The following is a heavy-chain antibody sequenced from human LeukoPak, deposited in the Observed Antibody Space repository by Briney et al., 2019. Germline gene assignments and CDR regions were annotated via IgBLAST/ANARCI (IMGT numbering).Heavy chain of an antibody. CDR3: ARDPTAVANLPQYYLDY. J-gene: IGHJ4*02. D-gene: IGHD4-23*01. CDR1: GFTLSSYA. V-gene: IGHV3-30*04. CDR2: ISYDRSLK. Sequence: GGSLRLSCAASGFTLSSYAMHWVRQAPGKGLEWVAVISYDRSLKYYADSVRGRFTISSDNSKNTLYLQMNSLRVEDTAVYYCARDPTAVANLPQYYLDYWGQGILVTVSS.